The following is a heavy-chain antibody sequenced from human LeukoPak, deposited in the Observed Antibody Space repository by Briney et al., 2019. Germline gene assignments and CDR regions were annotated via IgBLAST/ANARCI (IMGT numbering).Heavy chain of an antibody. D-gene: IGHD3-16*01. CDR1: GFTFSDYY. CDR3: ARDANLYYDYVWGSSY. Sequence: TGGSLRLSCAASGFTFSDYYMSWIRQAPGKGLEWVSYISSSGSTIYYADSVKGRFTISRDNAKNSLYLQMNSLRAEDTAVYYCARDANLYYDYVWGSSYWGQGTLVTVSS. V-gene: IGHV3-11*04. J-gene: IGHJ4*02. CDR2: ISSSGSTI.